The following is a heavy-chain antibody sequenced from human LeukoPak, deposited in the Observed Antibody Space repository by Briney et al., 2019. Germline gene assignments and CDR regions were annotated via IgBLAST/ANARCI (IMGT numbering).Heavy chain of an antibody. D-gene: IGHD6-13*01. CDR1: GFTFSSYS. J-gene: IGHJ4*02. Sequence: GGSLRLSCAASGFTFSSYSMNWVRQAPGKGLEWVSSISSSSSYIYYADSVKGRFTISRDNAKNSLYLQMNSLRAEDTAVYYCVGGLAAAGMACFDYWGQGTLVTVSS. CDR3: VGGLAAAGMACFDY. V-gene: IGHV3-21*01. CDR2: ISSSSSYI.